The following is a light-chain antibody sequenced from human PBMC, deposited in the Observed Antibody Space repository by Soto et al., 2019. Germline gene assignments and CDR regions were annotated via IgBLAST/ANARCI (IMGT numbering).Light chain of an antibody. CDR1: QSITSY. J-gene: IGKJ2*01. CDR2: AAS. V-gene: IGKV1-39*01. Sequence: DIQMTQSPSSLSASVGDRVTITCRASQSITSYLNWYQQKPGKAPKLLIYAASSFQSGVPSRFSGSGSGTDFTLTISSLQPEDFATYYCQRTNSFPPYTFGQGTKLEI. CDR3: QRTNSFPPYT.